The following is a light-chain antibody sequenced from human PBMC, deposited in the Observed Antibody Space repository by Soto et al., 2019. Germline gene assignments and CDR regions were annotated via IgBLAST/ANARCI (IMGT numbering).Light chain of an antibody. V-gene: IGLV1-36*01. J-gene: IGLJ3*02. CDR2: YND. Sequence: QSVLTQPPSVSEAPRQRVTISCSGSSSNIGNNAVNWYQQLPRKAPKLLIYYNDLLPSGVSDRFSGFKSGTSASLAISGLQSEDEADYYCAAWDDSLNGWVFGGGTKLTVL. CDR1: SSNIGNNA. CDR3: AAWDDSLNGWV.